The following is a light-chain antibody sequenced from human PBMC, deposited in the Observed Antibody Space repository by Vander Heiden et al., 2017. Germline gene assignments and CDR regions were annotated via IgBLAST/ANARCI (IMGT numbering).Light chain of an antibody. CDR3: QQHGTSFT. CDR2: SAS. J-gene: IGKJ5*01. V-gene: IGKV3-20*01. Sequence: EIVLTQSPCTLSLSPGERATLSCRASQSVPNNDLAWYQQKPAQAPRLLIYSASRRAAGIPDRFSGSGSGTDFTLTISRLEPEDFAVYSCQQHGTSFTFGQGTRLEIK. CDR1: QSVPNND.